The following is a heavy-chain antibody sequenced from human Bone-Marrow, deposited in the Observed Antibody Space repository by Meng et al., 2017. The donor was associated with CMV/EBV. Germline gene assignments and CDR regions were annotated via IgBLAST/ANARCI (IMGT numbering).Heavy chain of an antibody. D-gene: IGHD1-14*01. CDR2: ISSSGSAI. CDR1: GFSFSDYY. CDR3: AREPASRNFDY. V-gene: IGHV3-11*04. Sequence: GESLKISCAASGFSFSDYYMSWIRQAPGKGLEWVSYISSSGSAIYYTDSVKGRFTISRDNAKNSLYLQMNSLRAEDTAVYYCAREPASRNFDYWGQGNLVTVSS. J-gene: IGHJ4*02.